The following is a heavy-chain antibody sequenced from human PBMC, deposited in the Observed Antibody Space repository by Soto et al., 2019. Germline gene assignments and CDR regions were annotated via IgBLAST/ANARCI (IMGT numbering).Heavy chain of an antibody. CDR2: IIPILGIA. D-gene: IGHD3-22*01. J-gene: IGHJ4*02. CDR3: ASTTSRDYYDSSGYYPDY. V-gene: IGHV1-69*02. CDR1: GGTFSSYT. Sequence: QVQLVQSGAEVKKPGSSVKVSCKASGGTFSSYTISWVRQAPGQGLEWMGRIIPILGIANYAQKFQGRVTITADKSTSTAYMELSSLRSEATAVYYCASTTSRDYYDSSGYYPDYWGQGTLVTVSS.